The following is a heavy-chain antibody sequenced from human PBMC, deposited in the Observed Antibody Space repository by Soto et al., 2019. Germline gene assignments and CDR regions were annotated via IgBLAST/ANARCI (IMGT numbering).Heavy chain of an antibody. V-gene: IGHV4-31*03. J-gene: IGHJ5*02. CDR1: GGSISSGGYY. Sequence: SETLSLTCTVSGGSISSGGYYWSWIRQHPGKGLEWIGYIYYSGSTYYNPSLKSRVTISVDTSKNQFSLKLSSVTAADTAVYYCAPIITIFGVVAWFDPWGQGTLVTVSS. CDR3: APIITIFGVVAWFDP. CDR2: IYYSGST. D-gene: IGHD3-3*01.